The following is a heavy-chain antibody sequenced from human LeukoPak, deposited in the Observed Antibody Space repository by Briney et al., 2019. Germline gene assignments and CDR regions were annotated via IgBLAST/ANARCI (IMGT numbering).Heavy chain of an antibody. Sequence: PGGSLRLSCAASGFTFSSYSMNWVRQAPGKGLEWVSYISSSSSTIYYADSAKGRFTISRDNAKNSLYLQMNSLRAEDTAVYYCAREPMITMVRGAIEHDAFDIWGQGTMVTVSS. D-gene: IGHD3-10*01. CDR1: GFTFSSYS. J-gene: IGHJ3*02. CDR2: ISSSSSTI. CDR3: AREPMITMVRGAIEHDAFDI. V-gene: IGHV3-48*01.